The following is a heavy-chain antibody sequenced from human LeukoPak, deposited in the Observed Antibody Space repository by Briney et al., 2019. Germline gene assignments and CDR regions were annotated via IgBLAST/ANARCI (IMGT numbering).Heavy chain of an antibody. CDR2: ISNDV. V-gene: IGHV3-21*01. CDR3: ARGSTYYDSSGQVPFDY. Sequence: TAGGSLRLSCGASGFTFNNYAMNWVRQAPGKGLEWVSTISNDVHYADSVRGRFTISRDNAKNSLYLQMNSLRAEDTAVYYCARGSTYYDSSGQVPFDYWGQGTLVTVSS. D-gene: IGHD3-22*01. CDR1: GFTFNNYA. J-gene: IGHJ4*02.